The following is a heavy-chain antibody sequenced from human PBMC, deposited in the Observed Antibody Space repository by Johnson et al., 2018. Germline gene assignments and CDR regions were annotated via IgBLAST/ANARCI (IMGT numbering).Heavy chain of an antibody. CDR3: AREAQPTRDGFDI. J-gene: IGHJ3*02. CDR1: GFTFSNYP. CDR2: ISSDGTKK. Sequence: QVQLVQSGGGVVQPGRSLRLSCAASGFTFSNYPVHWVRQAPGKGLEWVAVISSDGTKKYYADSVKGRFTISRDNSKNTLNLQMNSLRLEDTAVFYCAREAQPTRDGFDIWGQGTMVTVSS. V-gene: IGHV3-30*04.